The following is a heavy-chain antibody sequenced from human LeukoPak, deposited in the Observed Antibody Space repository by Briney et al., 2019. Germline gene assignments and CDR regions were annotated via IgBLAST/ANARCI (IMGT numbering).Heavy chain of an antibody. CDR1: GYTXTDYY. V-gene: IGHV1-2*02. D-gene: IGHD2-2*01. CDR3: ATGERLVPAAMWFDY. Sequence: ASVKVSCKASGYTXTDYYMHWVRQAPGQGLEWMGWIKPKSGGRSYAQRFQGRVTMTRDTSISTAYMELSRLRSDDTAVYYCATGERLVPAAMWFDYWGQGTLVTVSS. CDR2: IKPKSGGR. J-gene: IGHJ4*02.